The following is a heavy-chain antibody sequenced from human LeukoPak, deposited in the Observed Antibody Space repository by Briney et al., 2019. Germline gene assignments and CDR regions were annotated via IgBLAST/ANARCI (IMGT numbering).Heavy chain of an antibody. D-gene: IGHD1-26*01. CDR2: IYYSGST. CDR3: AVVGATTRAWDY. V-gene: IGHV4-59*08. CDR1: GGSISPYY. J-gene: IGHJ4*02. Sequence: SETLSLTCTVSGGSISPYYWSWIRQPPGKGLEWIGYIYYSGSTNYNPSLKSRVTISVDTSKNQFSLKLSSVTAADTAVYYCAVVGATTRAWDYWGQGTLVTVSS.